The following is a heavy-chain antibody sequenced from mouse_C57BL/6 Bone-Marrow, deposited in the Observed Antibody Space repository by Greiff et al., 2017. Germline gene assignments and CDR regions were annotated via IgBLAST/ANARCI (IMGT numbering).Heavy chain of an antibody. CDR3: ARHTLFITTVD. V-gene: IGHV1-59*01. J-gene: IGHJ2*01. D-gene: IGHD1-1*01. CDR2: IDPSDSYT. CDR1: GYTFTSYW. Sequence: QVQLQQPGAELVRPGTSVKLSCKASGYTFTSYWMHWVKQRPGQGLEWIGVIDPSDSYTNYNQKFKGKATLTVDTSSSPAYMQLSSLTSEDSAVYYCARHTLFITTVDWGQGTTLTVSS.